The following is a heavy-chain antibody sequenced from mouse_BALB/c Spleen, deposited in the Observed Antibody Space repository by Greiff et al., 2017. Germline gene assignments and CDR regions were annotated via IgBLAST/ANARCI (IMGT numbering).Heavy chain of an antibody. Sequence: VQLQQSGAELVKPGASVTLSCTASGFNINDTYMHWVKQRPEQGLEWIGRIDPANGNTKYDPKFQGKATITADTSSNTAYLQLSSLTSEDTAAYYCAIIYNDYGGCAYWGQGTLVTVSA. J-gene: IGHJ3*01. CDR1: GFNINDTY. CDR2: IDPANGNT. V-gene: IGHV14-3*02. D-gene: IGHD2-4*01. CDR3: AIIYNDYGGCAY.